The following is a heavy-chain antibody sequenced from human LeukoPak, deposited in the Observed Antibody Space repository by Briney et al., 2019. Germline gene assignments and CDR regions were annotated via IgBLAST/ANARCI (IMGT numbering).Heavy chain of an antibody. V-gene: IGHV1-69*13. Sequence: SVKVSCKASGGTFSSYAISWVRQAPGQGLEWMGGIISIFGTANYAQKFQGRVTITADESTNTAYMELSSLRSEDTAVYYCAREEEGGTFDYWGQGTLVTVSS. CDR3: AREEEGGTFDY. CDR2: IISIFGTA. CDR1: GGTFSSYA. J-gene: IGHJ4*02. D-gene: IGHD3-16*01.